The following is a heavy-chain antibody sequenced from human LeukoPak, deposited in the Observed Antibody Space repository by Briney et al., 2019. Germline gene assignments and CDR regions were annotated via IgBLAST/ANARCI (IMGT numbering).Heavy chain of an antibody. V-gene: IGHV3-23*01. J-gene: IGHJ4*02. CDR1: GFTFSAYA. CDR2: ISGGGTGT. D-gene: IGHD5-24*01. Sequence: GGSLRLSCAASGFTFSAYAMNWVRQPPGKGLEWVSTISGGGTGTYYADSVKGRFTISRDNAKNSLYLQMNSLRAEDTAVYFCARTLSRRDGSLRGFDYWGQGSLVTVSS. CDR3: ARTLSRRDGSLRGFDY.